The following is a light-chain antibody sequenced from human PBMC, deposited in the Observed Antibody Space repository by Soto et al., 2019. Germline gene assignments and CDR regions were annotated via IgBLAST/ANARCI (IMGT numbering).Light chain of an antibody. CDR3: QQYGSSGT. CDR2: GAS. V-gene: IGKV3-20*01. CDR1: QSVSSSY. J-gene: IGKJ1*01. Sequence: EIVLTQSPGTLSLSPGERATLSCRASQSVSSSYLAWYQQRPGQAPRLLIYGASNRATGIPDRFSGGGSGTDFTLTINRLEPEDFAVYYCQQYGSSGTFGQGTKVDIK.